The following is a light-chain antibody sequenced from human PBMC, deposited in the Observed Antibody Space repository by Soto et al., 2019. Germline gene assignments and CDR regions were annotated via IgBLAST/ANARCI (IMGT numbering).Light chain of an antibody. CDR2: EVD. J-gene: IGLJ2*01. Sequence: QSVLTQPPSASGSPGQSVTISCTGTTGDVGFYKYVSWYQHHPGKAPKLMIYEVDKRPSGVPDRFSGSKSGNTASLTVSGLQADDEADYYCTSYADNIIFLFGGGTKLTVL. CDR1: TGDVGFYKY. CDR3: TSYADNIIFL. V-gene: IGLV2-8*01.